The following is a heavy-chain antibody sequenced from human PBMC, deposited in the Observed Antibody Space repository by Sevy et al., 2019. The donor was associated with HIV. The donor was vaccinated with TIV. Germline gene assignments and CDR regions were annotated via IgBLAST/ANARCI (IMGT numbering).Heavy chain of an antibody. CDR3: ARVDRAYYDGNAFDF. D-gene: IGHD3-22*01. V-gene: IGHV4-61*02. CDR1: GGSFSSGNYY. CDR2: IYNSGST. Sequence: SETLSLTCTVSGGSFSSGNYYWSWIRQPAGKGLEWIGRIYNSGSTNYHPSLKSRVTISVDTSKNQFSLRLSSVTAADTAVYYCARVDRAYYDGNAFDFWGQGTLVTVSS. J-gene: IGHJ4*02.